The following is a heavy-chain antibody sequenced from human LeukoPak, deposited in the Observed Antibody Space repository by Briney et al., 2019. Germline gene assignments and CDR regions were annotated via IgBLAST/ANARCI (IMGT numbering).Heavy chain of an antibody. Sequence: SETLSLTCTVSGGSISSSSYYWGWIRQPPGKGLEWIGSIYYSGSTYYNPSLESRVTISVDTSKNQFSLKLSSVTAADTAVYYCARDHGTEYYYDSSGYNEWGQGTLVTVSS. CDR3: ARDHGTEYYYDSSGYNE. CDR2: IYYSGST. J-gene: IGHJ4*02. CDR1: GGSISSSSYY. D-gene: IGHD3-22*01. V-gene: IGHV4-39*07.